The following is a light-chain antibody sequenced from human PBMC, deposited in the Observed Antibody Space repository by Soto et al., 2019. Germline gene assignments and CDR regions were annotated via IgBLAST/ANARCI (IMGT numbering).Light chain of an antibody. CDR2: MGS. J-gene: IGKJ4*01. CDR1: QSLLQSSGYRP. V-gene: IGKV2-28*01. CDR3: MQSLHTPLT. Sequence: DIVLTQSPLSLSVTPGEPASISCKSSQSLLQSSGYRPLHWYLQRPGQSPQLLISMGSDRASGVPDRFSGSGSDTDFTLKISRVEADDVGVYYCMQSLHTPLTFGGGTKVEIK.